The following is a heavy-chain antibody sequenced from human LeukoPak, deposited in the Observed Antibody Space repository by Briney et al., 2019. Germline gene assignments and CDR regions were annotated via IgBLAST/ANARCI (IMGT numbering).Heavy chain of an antibody. D-gene: IGHD6-6*01. CDR3: ATYSSSSYYFDY. CDR2: IIPIFGTA. J-gene: IGHJ4*02. Sequence: ASVKVSCKASGGTFSSYAISWVRQALGQGLEWMGGIIPIFGTANYAQKFQGRVTITADESTSTAYMELSSLRSEDTAVYYCATYSSSSYYFDYWGQGTLVTVSS. CDR1: GGTFSSYA. V-gene: IGHV1-69*13.